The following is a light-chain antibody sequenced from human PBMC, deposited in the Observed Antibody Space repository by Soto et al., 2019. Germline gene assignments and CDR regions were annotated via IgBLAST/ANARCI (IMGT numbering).Light chain of an antibody. CDR3: AAWDDSLNAYVV. CDR2: SNN. J-gene: IGLJ2*01. V-gene: IGLV1-44*01. Sequence: QSVLTQPPSASGTPGQRVTLSCSGSSSNIGSNTVNWYQQLPGTAPKLLIYSNNQRPSGVPDRFSGSKSGTSASLAISGLQSEDEADYYCAAWDDSLNAYVVFGGGTKPTVL. CDR1: SSNIGSNT.